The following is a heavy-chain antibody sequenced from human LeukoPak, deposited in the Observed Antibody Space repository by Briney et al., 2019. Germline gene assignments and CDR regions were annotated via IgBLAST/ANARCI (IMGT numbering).Heavy chain of an antibody. Sequence: AGGSLRLSCAASGFTFNNYAMSWVRQAPGKGLEWVSIISSGGGSTYYADSVKGRFTVSRDNSQNTLFLQMNSLRAEDTAIYYCAKSDREDSSGYCHYWGQGALVTVSS. V-gene: IGHV3-23*01. CDR3: AKSDREDSSGYCHY. CDR1: GFTFNNYA. CDR2: ISSGGGST. J-gene: IGHJ4*02. D-gene: IGHD3-22*01.